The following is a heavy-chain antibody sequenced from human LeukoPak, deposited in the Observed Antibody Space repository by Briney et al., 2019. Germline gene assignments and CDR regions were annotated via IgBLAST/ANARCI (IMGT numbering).Heavy chain of an antibody. CDR3: ARVAVYYDTSGYDYYYYGMDA. V-gene: IGHV3-48*03. D-gene: IGHD3-22*01. CDR2: ISSSGSTT. CDR1: GFTFSTYE. Sequence: PGGSLRLSCAVSGFTFSTYEMNWVRQAPRKGLEWISYISSSGSTTYHADSVKGRLAISRDNAKSSLYLQMNSLRSEDTAVYYCARVAVYYDTSGYDYYYYGMDAWGQGTTVTVSS. J-gene: IGHJ6*02.